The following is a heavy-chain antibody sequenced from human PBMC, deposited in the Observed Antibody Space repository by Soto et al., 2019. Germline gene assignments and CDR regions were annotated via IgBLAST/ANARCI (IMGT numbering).Heavy chain of an antibody. D-gene: IGHD3-22*01. Sequence: RGSLRLSCAASGFTFSNAWINWVRQAPGKGLEWVGRVKSKNDGGTTDFAAPVKGRFAISRDDSKNMVYLEMNSLQTEDKAIYYCTTDYYINTIIVRFDYWGHRSLVPVSS. J-gene: IGHJ4*01. V-gene: IGHV3-15*07. CDR2: VKSKNDGGTT. CDR3: TTDYYINTIIVRFDY. CDR1: GFTFSNAW.